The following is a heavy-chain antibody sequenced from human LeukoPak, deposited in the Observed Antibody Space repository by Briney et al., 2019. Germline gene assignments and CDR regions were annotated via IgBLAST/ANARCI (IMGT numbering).Heavy chain of an antibody. V-gene: IGHV1-18*04. CDR3: ARVVGIVVADY. CDR1: GYTFTGYY. CDR2: ISAYNGNT. Sequence: GASVKVSCEASGYTFTGYYMHWVRQAPGQGLEWMGWISAYNGNTNYAQKLQGRVTMTTDTSTSTAYMELRRLRSDDTALYYCARVVGIVVADYWGQGTLVTVSS. D-gene: IGHD3-22*01. J-gene: IGHJ4*02.